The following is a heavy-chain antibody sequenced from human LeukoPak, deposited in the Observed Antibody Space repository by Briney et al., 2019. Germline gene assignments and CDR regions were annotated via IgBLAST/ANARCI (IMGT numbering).Heavy chain of an antibody. CDR3: ASTYHDFWSGYLVFDY. V-gene: IGHV4-59*01. J-gene: IGHJ4*02. CDR2: IYYSGST. Sequence: PSETLSLTCTVSGGSISSYYWSWIRQPPGEGLEWIGHIYYSGSTNYNPSLKSRVTISVDTSKNQFSLKLSSVTAADTAVYYCASTYHDFWSGYLVFDYWGQGTLVTVSS. CDR1: GGSISSYY. D-gene: IGHD3-3*01.